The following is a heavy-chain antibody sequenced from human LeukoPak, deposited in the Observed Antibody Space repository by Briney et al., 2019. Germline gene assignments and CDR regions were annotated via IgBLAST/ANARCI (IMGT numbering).Heavy chain of an antibody. CDR1: GGTFSSYA. J-gene: IGHJ5*02. CDR2: IIPILGTA. Sequence: EASVKVSCKASGGTFSSYAISWVRQAPGQGLEWMGGIIPILGTANYAQKFQGRVTITADKSTSTAYMELSSLRSEDTAVYYCARMTVSGRDNWFDPWGQGTLVTVSS. D-gene: IGHD6-19*01. V-gene: IGHV1-69*06. CDR3: ARMTVSGRDNWFDP.